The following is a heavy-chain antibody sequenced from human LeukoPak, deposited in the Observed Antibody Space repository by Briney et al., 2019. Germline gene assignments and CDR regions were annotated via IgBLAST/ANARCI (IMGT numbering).Heavy chain of an antibody. CDR2: INAGNGNT. D-gene: IGHD1-1*01. CDR3: ARGTGTFVRDWFDP. J-gene: IGHJ5*02. V-gene: IGHV1-3*01. Sequence: ASVTVSCTASGYTFTSCAMHWVRQAPGQRLEWMGWINAGNGNTKYSQKFQGRVTFIRDTSASTVYVELSSLTSEDTAVYYCARGTGTFVRDWFDPWGQGTLVTVSS. CDR1: GYTFTSCA.